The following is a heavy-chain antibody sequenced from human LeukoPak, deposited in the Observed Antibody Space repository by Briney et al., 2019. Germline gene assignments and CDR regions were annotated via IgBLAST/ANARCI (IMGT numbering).Heavy chain of an antibody. Sequence: ASVKVSCKASGYTFTGYYMHWVRQAPGQGLEWMGWINPNSGGTNYAQKFQGRVTMTRDTSITTAYMELSRLTSDDTAVYYCARDSMIRGVPNWFDPWGQGTLVTVSS. CDR1: GYTFTGYY. J-gene: IGHJ5*02. CDR2: INPNSGGT. V-gene: IGHV1-2*02. CDR3: ARDSMIRGVPNWFDP. D-gene: IGHD3-10*01.